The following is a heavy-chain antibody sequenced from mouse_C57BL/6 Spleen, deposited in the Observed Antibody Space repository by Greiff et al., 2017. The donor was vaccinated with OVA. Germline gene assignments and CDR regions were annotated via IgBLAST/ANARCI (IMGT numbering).Heavy chain of an antibody. Sequence: QVTLKVSGPGILQSSQTLSLTCSFSGFSLSTSGMGVSWIRQPSGKGLEWLAHIYWDDDKRYNPSLKSRLTISKDTSRNQVFLKITSVDTADTATYDCARDYYGSRSYYAMDYWGQGTSVTVSS. CDR1: GFSLSTSGMG. CDR3: ARDYYGSRSYYAMDY. CDR2: IYWDDDK. J-gene: IGHJ4*01. D-gene: IGHD1-1*01. V-gene: IGHV8-12*01.